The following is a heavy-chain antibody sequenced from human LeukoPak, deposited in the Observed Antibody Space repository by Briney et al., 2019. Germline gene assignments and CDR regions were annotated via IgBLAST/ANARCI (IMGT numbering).Heavy chain of an antibody. D-gene: IGHD4-23*01. Sequence: GRSLRLSCAASGFTFSSYGMHWVRQAPGKGLEWVSAISGSGGSTYYADSVRGRFTISRDNSKNTLYLQMNSLRAEDTAVYYCAKGTDYGGNSYDYWGQGTLVTVSS. V-gene: IGHV3-23*01. CDR2: ISGSGGST. CDR3: AKGTDYGGNSYDY. J-gene: IGHJ4*02. CDR1: GFTFSSYG.